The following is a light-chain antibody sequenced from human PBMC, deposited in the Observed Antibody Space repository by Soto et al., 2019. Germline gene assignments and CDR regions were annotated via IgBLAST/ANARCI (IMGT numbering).Light chain of an antibody. CDR2: AAS. CDR3: QQSYSTPRT. V-gene: IGKV1-39*01. J-gene: IGKJ1*01. CDR1: QSISSY. Sequence: DIQMTQSTSSLSASVGDRVTITCRASQSISSYLNWYQQKPGKAPKLLIYAASSLQSGVPSRFSGSGSGTDFTLTISSLQPEDFATYYCQQSYSTPRTFGHGTKVEIK.